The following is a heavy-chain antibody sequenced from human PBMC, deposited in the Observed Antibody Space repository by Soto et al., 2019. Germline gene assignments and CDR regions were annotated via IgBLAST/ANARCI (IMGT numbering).Heavy chain of an antibody. Sequence: GGSLRLSCAASGFTFTNYAMSWVRQAPGKGLEWVSIIRADGDHTVYADSVKGRFTISRDNSKNTLSLQMNSLRAEDTAVYYCPEGMGRFCGGDCFTSLADYWGKGALVTVCS. CDR2: IRADGDHT. V-gene: IGHV3-23*01. CDR3: PEGMGRFCGGDCFTSLADY. D-gene: IGHD2-21*01. CDR1: GFTFTNYA. J-gene: IGHJ4*02.